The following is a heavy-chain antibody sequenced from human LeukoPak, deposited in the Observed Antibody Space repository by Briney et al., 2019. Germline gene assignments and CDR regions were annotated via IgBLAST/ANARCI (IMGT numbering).Heavy chain of an antibody. CDR1: GFTFSSYS. CDR2: ISSSSSYI. V-gene: IGHV3-21*04. J-gene: IGHJ6*02. CDR3: AKDLSSSISPGMDV. Sequence: KSGGSLRLSCAASGFTFSSYSMNWVRQAPGKGLEWVSSISSSSSYIYYADSVKGRFTISRDNSKNTLYLQMNSLRAEDTAVYYCAKDLSSSISPGMDVWGQGTTVTVSS. D-gene: IGHD6-13*01.